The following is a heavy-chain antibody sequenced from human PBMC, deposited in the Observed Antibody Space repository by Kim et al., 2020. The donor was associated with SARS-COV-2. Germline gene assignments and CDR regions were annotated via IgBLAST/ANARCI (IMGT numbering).Heavy chain of an antibody. J-gene: IGHJ3*02. CDR2: IWYDGSNK. CDR1: GFTFSSYG. V-gene: IGHV3-33*06. D-gene: IGHD2-2*01. Sequence: GGSLRLSCAASGFTFSSYGMHWVRQAPGKGLEWVAVIWYDGSNKYYADSVKGRFTISRDNSKNTLYLQMNSLRAEDTAVYYCAKNSRYCSSTSCYPAYDAFDIWGQGTMVTVSS. CDR3: AKNSRYCSSTSCYPAYDAFDI.